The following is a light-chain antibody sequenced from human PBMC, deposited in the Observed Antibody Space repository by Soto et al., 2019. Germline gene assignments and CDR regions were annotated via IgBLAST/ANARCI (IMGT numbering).Light chain of an antibody. V-gene: IGKV1-39*01. CDR1: QTITNY. J-gene: IGKJ1*01. CDR2: AAS. CDR3: QQSYSSPWT. Sequence: DIQMTQSPSSLSASVGDRVTITCRASQTITNYLNWYQQKPGKAPKLLIYAASTLLSGVPSRLTGGGSGTDFTLTIDSLQPEDFATYFCQQSYSSPWTFGQGTKVEI.